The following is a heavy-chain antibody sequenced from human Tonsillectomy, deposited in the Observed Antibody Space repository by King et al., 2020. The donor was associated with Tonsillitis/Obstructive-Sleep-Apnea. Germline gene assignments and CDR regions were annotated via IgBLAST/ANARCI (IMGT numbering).Heavy chain of an antibody. Sequence: VQLVESGGGLVQPGGSLRLSCAASGFIFRSHWMSWVRQAPGKGLEWVANIKQDGSQKYYVDSVKGRFTISRDNAENSLYLQMNGLSVEDTAVYYVARNDPDYGDPPGSWGQGTLVSVSS. CDR1: GFIFRSHW. J-gene: IGHJ5*02. V-gene: IGHV3-7*04. CDR2: IKQDGSQK. D-gene: IGHD4-17*01. CDR3: ARNDPDYGDPPGS.